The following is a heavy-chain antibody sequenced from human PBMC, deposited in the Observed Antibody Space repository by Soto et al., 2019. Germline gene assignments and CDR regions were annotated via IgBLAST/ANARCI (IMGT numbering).Heavy chain of an antibody. CDR3: AKESGSRAEYFHH. Sequence: SETLSLTCTVSGGSISSGGYYWSWIRQHPGKGLEWIGYIYYSGSTYYNPSLKSRVTISVDTSKNQFSLKLSSVTAADTAVYYCAKESGSRAEYFHHWGQGTLVTVSS. V-gene: IGHV4-30-4*08. CDR2: IYYSGST. J-gene: IGHJ1*01. CDR1: GGSISSGGYY. D-gene: IGHD6-25*01.